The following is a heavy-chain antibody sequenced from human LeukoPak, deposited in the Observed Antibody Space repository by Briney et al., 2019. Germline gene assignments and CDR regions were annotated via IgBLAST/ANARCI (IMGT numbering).Heavy chain of an antibody. CDR1: GYTFTGYY. Sequence: ASVKVSCKATGYTFTGYYMHWVRQAPGQGLEWMGGINPNTGGTNYAQKFQGRVTMTRDTSITTVYMELNRLRSDDTAMYYCARFCYGSGSHYNHNWFDPWGQGTLATVSS. J-gene: IGHJ5*02. CDR2: INPNTGGT. CDR3: ARFCYGSGSHYNHNWFDP. D-gene: IGHD3-10*01. V-gene: IGHV1-2*02.